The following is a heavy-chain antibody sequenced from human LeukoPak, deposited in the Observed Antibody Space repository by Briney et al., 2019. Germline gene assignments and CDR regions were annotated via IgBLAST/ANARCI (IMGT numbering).Heavy chain of an antibody. D-gene: IGHD3-16*01. CDR1: GGSISSGGYY. V-gene: IGHV4-61*08. Sequence: SQTLSLTCTVSGGSISSGGYYWSWIRQPPGKGLEWIGYIYYSGSTNYNPSLKSRVTISVDTSKNQFSLKLSSVTAADTAVYYCARAMGVGLYFDYWGQGTLVTVSS. CDR3: ARAMGVGLYFDY. CDR2: IYYSGST. J-gene: IGHJ4*02.